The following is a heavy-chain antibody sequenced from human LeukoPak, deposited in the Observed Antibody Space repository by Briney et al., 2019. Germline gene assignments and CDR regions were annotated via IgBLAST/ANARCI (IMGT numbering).Heavy chain of an antibody. Sequence: ASVKVSCKASGFTFTGFYMHWVRQAPGQGLEWMAWINPNSGNTNYAQKLQGRVTMTADTSTSTAYMELRSLRSDDTAVYYCARQRFGSGSGLYYYYYYYMDVWGKGTTVTVSS. D-gene: IGHD3-10*01. CDR2: INPNSGNT. CDR1: GFTFTGFY. V-gene: IGHV1-2*02. CDR3: ARQRFGSGSGLYYYYYYYMDV. J-gene: IGHJ6*03.